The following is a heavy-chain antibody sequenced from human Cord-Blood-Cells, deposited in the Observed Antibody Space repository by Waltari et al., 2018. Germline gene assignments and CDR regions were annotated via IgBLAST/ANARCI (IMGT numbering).Heavy chain of an antibody. Sequence: VQPQQWGAGLLKPSETLSLTCAVYGGSFSGYYWSWIRQPPGKGLEWIGEINHSGSTNYNPSLKSRVTISVDTSKNQFSLKLSSVTAADTAVYYCARALYGSGSYYQSQVSYYFDYWGQGTLVTVSS. CDR2: INHSGST. V-gene: IGHV4-34*01. J-gene: IGHJ4*02. CDR1: GGSFSGYY. CDR3: ARALYGSGSYYQSQVSYYFDY. D-gene: IGHD3-10*01.